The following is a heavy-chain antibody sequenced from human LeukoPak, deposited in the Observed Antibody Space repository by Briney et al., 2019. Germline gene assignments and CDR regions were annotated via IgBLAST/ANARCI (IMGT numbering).Heavy chain of an antibody. D-gene: IGHD3-10*01. CDR3: ARDYYGSGSGPFDY. V-gene: IGHV3-23*01. CDR1: GFTFSSYA. Sequence: GGSLRLSCAASGFTFSSYAMSWVRQAPGKGLEWVSAISGSGGSTYYADSVKGRFTISRDNSKNTLYLQMNSLRAEDTAVYYCARDYYGSGSGPFDYWGQGTLVTVSS. J-gene: IGHJ4*02. CDR2: ISGSGGST.